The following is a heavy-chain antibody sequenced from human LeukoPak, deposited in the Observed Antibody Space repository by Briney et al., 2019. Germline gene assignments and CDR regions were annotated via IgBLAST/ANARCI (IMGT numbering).Heavy chain of an antibody. D-gene: IGHD5-24*01. V-gene: IGHV1-8*03. CDR1: GYTFTIYG. CDR3: ARADQWDGYKYYFDY. J-gene: IGHJ4*02. Sequence: GSSVKLSFKASGYTFTIYGISWVRQAPGQGLEWMGWMNPNSGNTGYAQKFQGRITITKNTSISTAYMELSSLRSEDTAVYYCARADQWDGYKYYFDYWGQGTLVTVSS. CDR2: MNPNSGNT.